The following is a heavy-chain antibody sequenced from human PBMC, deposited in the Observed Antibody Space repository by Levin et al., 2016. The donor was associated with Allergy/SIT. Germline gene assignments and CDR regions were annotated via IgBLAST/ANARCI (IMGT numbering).Heavy chain of an antibody. CDR3: ARDYFPIDDPARQPHY. V-gene: IGHV1-46*03. J-gene: IGHJ4*02. CDR1: GYTFTSHY. CDR2: INPSGGGT. Sequence: ASVKVSCKSTGYTFTSHYMHWVRQAPGQGLEWMGTINPSGGGTSGAQRFQGRITMARDASTSTVYMELSSLRSEDTAVYFCARDYFPIDDPARQPHYWGQGTLVTVSS. D-gene: IGHD1-26*01.